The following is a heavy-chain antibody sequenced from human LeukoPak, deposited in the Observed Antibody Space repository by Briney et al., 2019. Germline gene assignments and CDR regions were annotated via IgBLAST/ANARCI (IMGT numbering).Heavy chain of an antibody. CDR2: IWFDGSNK. J-gene: IGHJ4*02. CDR1: GFTSNNYG. V-gene: IGHV3-33*01. D-gene: IGHD5-12*01. Sequence: GGSLRLSCAASGFTSNNYGIHWVRQAPGKGLEWVAVIWFDGSNKYYADSVKGRFTISRDNSKNTLYLQMNSLRAEDTAVYYCARERVVRGYSGYDFDYWGQGTLVIVSS. CDR3: ARERVVRGYSGYDFDY.